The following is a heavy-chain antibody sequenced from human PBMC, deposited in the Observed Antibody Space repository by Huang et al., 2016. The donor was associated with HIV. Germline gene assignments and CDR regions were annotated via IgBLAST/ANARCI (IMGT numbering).Heavy chain of an antibody. J-gene: IGHJ4*02. CDR2: IYYSGRT. CDR1: GVSIGSGGYY. Sequence: QVQLQESGPGPVKPSQTLSLTCTVSGVSIGSGGYYLSWIRQPPGKGLEWIGYIYYSGRTYYNPSLKSRVTISVDTSKNQFSLKLSSWTAADTAVYYCTRGHSYGFGRNYFDYWGQGTLVTVSS. V-gene: IGHV4-30-4*08. CDR3: TRGHSYGFGRNYFDY. D-gene: IGHD5-18*01.